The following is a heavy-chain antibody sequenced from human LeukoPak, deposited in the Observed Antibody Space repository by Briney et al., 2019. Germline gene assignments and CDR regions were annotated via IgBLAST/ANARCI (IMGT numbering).Heavy chain of an antibody. Sequence: SETLSLTCTVSGGSISSSSYYWGWIRQPPGKGLEWIGSIYYSGSTYYNPSLKGRVTISEDTSKNQFSLKLSSVTAADTAVYYCARELVLPVLLWFREFPTPNFDYWGQGTLVTVSS. CDR3: ARELVLPVLLWFREFPTPNFDY. CDR1: GGSISSSSYY. CDR2: IYYSGST. J-gene: IGHJ4*02. V-gene: IGHV4-39*02. D-gene: IGHD3-10*01.